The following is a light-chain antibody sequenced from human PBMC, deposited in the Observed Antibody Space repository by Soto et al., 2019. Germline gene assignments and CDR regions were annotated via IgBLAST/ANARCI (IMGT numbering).Light chain of an antibody. CDR1: QSVGSN. Sequence: EIVLTQSPATLSVSPGEGATLSCRSSQSVGSNLAWYQQKPGQTPRLLIYGASTRATGIPARFSGSGSGAEFTLTISSLQSEDFVVYYCQQYNSWPPAYTFGQGTKLEIK. CDR3: QQYNSWPPAYT. CDR2: GAS. V-gene: IGKV3-15*01. J-gene: IGKJ2*01.